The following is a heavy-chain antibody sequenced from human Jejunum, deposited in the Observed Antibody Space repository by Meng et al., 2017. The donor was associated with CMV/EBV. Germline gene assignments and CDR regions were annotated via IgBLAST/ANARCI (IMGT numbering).Heavy chain of an antibody. D-gene: IGHD2-2*01. Sequence: GDSVSSSYWHWIRQSPGKGLEWIGYIYYTVTSDYTPSLKSRATLSVDTSKNQISLRLTSVTAADTAVYYCARGRYCSSTSCFPFEHWGQGALFTVSS. CDR2: IYYTVTS. J-gene: IGHJ4*02. V-gene: IGHV4-59*02. CDR1: GDSVSSSY. CDR3: ARGRYCSSTSCFPFEH.